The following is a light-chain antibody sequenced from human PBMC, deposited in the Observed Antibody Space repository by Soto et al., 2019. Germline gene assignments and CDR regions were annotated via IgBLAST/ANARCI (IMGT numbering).Light chain of an antibody. CDR3: CSYAGSYSFWV. V-gene: IGLV2-11*01. Sequence: QSALTQPRSVSGSPGQSVTISCTGTSSDVGGYDYVSWYQQYPGKAPKLMIYDVSKRPSGVPDRFSGSKSGNTASLTISGLQAEDEADYYCCSYAGSYSFWVFGGGTTLTVL. CDR2: DVS. CDR1: SSDVGGYDY. J-gene: IGLJ3*02.